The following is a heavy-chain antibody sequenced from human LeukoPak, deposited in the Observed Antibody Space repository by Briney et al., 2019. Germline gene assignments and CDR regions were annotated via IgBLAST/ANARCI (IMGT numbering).Heavy chain of an antibody. CDR1: GYTFTSYD. CDR3: ARASEDYYDSSGYLDPDAFDI. J-gene: IGHJ3*02. D-gene: IGHD3-22*01. V-gene: IGHV1-8*03. Sequence: ASVKVSCKASGYTFTSYDINWVRQATGQGLEWMGWMNPNSGNTGYAQKFLGRVTITRNTSISTAYMELSSLRSEDTAVYYCARASEDYYDSSGYLDPDAFDIWGQGTMVTVSS. CDR2: MNPNSGNT.